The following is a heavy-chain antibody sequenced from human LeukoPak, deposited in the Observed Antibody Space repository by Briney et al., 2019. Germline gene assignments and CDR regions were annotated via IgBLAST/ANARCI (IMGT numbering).Heavy chain of an antibody. J-gene: IGHJ5*02. V-gene: IGHV3-53*04. Sequence: GGSLRLSCAASGFTVSSNYMSWVRQAPGKGLEWVSFIYSAGNTYYADFVKGRFTISRHTSKNTLYLQMNSLRAEDTAVYYCARRGCSGGSCYSGWFDPWGQGTLVTVSS. D-gene: IGHD2-15*01. CDR2: IYSAGNT. CDR3: ARRGCSGGSCYSGWFDP. CDR1: GFTVSSNY.